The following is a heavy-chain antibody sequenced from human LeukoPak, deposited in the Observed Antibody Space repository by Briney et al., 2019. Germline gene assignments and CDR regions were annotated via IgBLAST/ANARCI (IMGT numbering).Heavy chain of an antibody. Sequence: ASVKVSCNASGGTFSSYTISWVRQAPGQGLEWMGRIIPILGIANYAQKFQGRVTITADKSTSTAYMELSSLRSEDTAVYYCARGYYYYYYMDVWGKGTTVTVSS. J-gene: IGHJ6*03. CDR2: IIPILGIA. CDR1: GGTFSSYT. V-gene: IGHV1-69*02. CDR3: ARGYYYYYYMDV.